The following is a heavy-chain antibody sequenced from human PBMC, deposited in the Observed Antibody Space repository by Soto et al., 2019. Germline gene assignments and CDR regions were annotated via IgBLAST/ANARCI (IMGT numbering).Heavy chain of an antibody. CDR3: AKFPQWELLAAFDY. CDR2: IIPIFGTA. D-gene: IGHD1-26*01. Sequence: SVKVSCKASGGTFSSYAISWVRQAPGQGLEWMGGIIPIFGTANYAQKFQGRVTITADESTSTAYMELSSLRSEDTAVYYCAKFPQWELLAAFDYWGQGTLVTVSS. J-gene: IGHJ4*02. CDR1: GGTFSSYA. V-gene: IGHV1-69*13.